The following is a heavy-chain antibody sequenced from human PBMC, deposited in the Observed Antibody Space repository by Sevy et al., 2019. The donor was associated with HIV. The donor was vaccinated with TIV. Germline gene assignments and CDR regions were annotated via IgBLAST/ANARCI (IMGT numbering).Heavy chain of an antibody. D-gene: IGHD4-4*01. Sequence: GGSLRLSCTASGFTFGDYAMSWVRQAPGKGLEWVGFIRSKAYGGTTEYAASVKGRFTISRDDSKSIAYLQMNSLKTESTAVYYCTRDQIMATVTFDYCGKGNRVTVSS. J-gene: IGHJ4*02. CDR3: TRDQIMATVTFDY. CDR1: GFTFGDYA. CDR2: IRSKAYGGTT. V-gene: IGHV3-49*04.